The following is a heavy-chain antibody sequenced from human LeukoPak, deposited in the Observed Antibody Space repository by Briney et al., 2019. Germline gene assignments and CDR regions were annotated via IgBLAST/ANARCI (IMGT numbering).Heavy chain of an antibody. CDR1: GFSFRNYA. CDR3: ASASGSYSN. V-gene: IGHV3-30*03. Sequence: PGGSLRLSCEASGFSFRNYAMHWVRQAPGKGLEWVAVISYDGSYTKYGDFVKGRFTISRDNSQDTVYLKMDSPRAEDTAVYYCASASGSYSNWGQGTLVTVSS. CDR2: ISYDGSYT. J-gene: IGHJ4*02. D-gene: IGHD1-26*01.